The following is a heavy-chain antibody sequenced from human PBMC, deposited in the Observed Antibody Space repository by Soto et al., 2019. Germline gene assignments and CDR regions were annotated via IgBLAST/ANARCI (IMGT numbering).Heavy chain of an antibody. D-gene: IGHD3-22*01. Sequence: GASVKVSCKASGYSLTGYCIHWVRQAPGQGLEWMGRINPSDGTSAYTQQFQGRFFMTRDTSTSTVFMELNSLKSQDTALYFCAREGSGSYLVLWGQGTLVTVSS. J-gene: IGHJ4*02. CDR3: AREGSGSYLVL. CDR1: GYSLTGYC. CDR2: INPSDGTS. V-gene: IGHV1-46*01.